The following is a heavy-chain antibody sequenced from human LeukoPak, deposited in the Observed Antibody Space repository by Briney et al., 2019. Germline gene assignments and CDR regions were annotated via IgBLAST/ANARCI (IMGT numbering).Heavy chain of an antibody. Sequence: RGSLRLSCAASGFTFRNYSMNWVRPAPGKGLEWVSYICSRSDAIYYADSVKGRFTISRDNAKNSVYLQMNSLRDEDTAVYYCAREERDGYLDYWGQGTLVSASS. CDR3: AREERDGYLDY. J-gene: IGHJ4*02. CDR1: GFTFRNYS. CDR2: ICSRSDAI. D-gene: IGHD5-24*01. V-gene: IGHV3-48*02.